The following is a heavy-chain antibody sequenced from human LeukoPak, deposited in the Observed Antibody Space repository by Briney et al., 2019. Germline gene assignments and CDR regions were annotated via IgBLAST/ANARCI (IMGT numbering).Heavy chain of an antibody. D-gene: IGHD2-2*01. CDR3: AKDLGCSSTSWLKSYYYMDV. CDR2: ISGSGGST. V-gene: IGHV3-23*01. J-gene: IGHJ6*03. CDR1: GFTFSSYA. Sequence: GGSLRLSCAASGFTFSSYAMSWVRQAPGKGLEWASAISGSGGSTYYADSVKGRFTISRDNSKNTMYLQMNSLRAEDTAVYYCAKDLGCSSTSWLKSYYYMDVWGKGTTVTVSS.